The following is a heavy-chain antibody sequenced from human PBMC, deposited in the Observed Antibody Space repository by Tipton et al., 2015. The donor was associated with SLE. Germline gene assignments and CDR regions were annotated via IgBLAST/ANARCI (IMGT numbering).Heavy chain of an antibody. V-gene: IGHV4-59*01. J-gene: IGHJ6*03. CDR1: GGSISSYY. CDR3: ARTKQQGYYMDV. Sequence: TLSLTCTVSGGSISSYYWSWIRRPPGKGLEWIGYIYYSGSTNYNPSLKSRVTISVDTSKNQFSLKLSSVTAADTAVYYCARTKQQGYYMDVWGKGTTVTVSS. CDR2: IYYSGST. D-gene: IGHD6-13*01.